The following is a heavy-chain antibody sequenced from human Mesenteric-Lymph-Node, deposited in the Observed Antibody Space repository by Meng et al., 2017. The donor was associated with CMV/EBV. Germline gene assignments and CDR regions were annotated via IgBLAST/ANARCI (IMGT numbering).Heavy chain of an antibody. CDR1: GFTFSNAW. D-gene: IGHD3-10*01. CDR3: TTDGYYYGSGSFDY. Sequence: GFTFSNAWMSWVRQAPGKGLEWVGRIKSKTDGGTTDYAAPVKGGFTISRDDSKNTLYLQMNSLKTEDTAVYYCTTDGYYYGSGSFDYWGQGTLVTVSS. J-gene: IGHJ4*02. CDR2: IKSKTDGGTT. V-gene: IGHV3-15*01.